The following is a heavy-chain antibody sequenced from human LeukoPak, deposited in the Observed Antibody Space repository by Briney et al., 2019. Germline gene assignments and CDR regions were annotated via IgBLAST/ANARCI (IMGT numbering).Heavy chain of an antibody. V-gene: IGHV3-30*18. D-gene: IGHD2-15*01. CDR2: IFYDGNSQ. CDR3: AEDGSWATFEN. Sequence: GGSLRLSCAAPGFTFSNYAIHWVRQAPGRGREGGAAIFYDGNSQHYGPPVKGRFTLSRDNSKNPLYLQIDTQRAEDTAAYDCAEDGSWATFENWGQGTLVTVSS. CDR1: GFTFSNYA. J-gene: IGHJ4*02.